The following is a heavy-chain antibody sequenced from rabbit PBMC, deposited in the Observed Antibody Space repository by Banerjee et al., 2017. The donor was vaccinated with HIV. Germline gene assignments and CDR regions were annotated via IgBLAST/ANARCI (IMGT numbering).Heavy chain of an antibody. CDR1: GFSFSNKCV. Sequence: QEQLEESGGDLVKPEGSLTLTCTASGFSFSNKCVMCWVRQAPGKGLEWIACINTSSGNTVYASWAKGRFTISKTSSTTVTLQMTSLTAADTATYFCARPRYAGVVGWNLNLWGPGTLVTVS. V-gene: IGHV1S45*01. J-gene: IGHJ4*01. CDR3: ARPRYAGVVGWNLNL. D-gene: IGHD4-2*01. CDR2: INTSSGNT.